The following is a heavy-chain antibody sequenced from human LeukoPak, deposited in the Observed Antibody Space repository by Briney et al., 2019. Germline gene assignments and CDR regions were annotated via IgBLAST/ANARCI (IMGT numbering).Heavy chain of an antibody. J-gene: IGHJ4*02. V-gene: IGHV4-31*03. D-gene: IGHD1-14*01. CDR3: AGDGSSINRFFY. Sequence: PSETLSLTCTVSGGSISSGGYYWSWIRQHPGKGLEWIGYIYYSGSTYYNPSLKSRVTISVDTSKNQFSLRLTSLTAADTAVYYCAGDGSSINRFFYWGQGTLVTVSS. CDR1: GGSISSGGYY. CDR2: IYYSGST.